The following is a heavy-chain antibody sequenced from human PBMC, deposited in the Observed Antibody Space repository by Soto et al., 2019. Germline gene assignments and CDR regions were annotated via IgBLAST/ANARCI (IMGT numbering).Heavy chain of an antibody. CDR2: IYSSGST. CDR1: GGSISSYY. J-gene: IGHJ4*02. Sequence: SETLSLTCTVSGGSISSYYWNWIRQPPGKGLEWIGYIYSSGSTNYNPSLRSRVTISIDISKNQFSLSLRSLTAADTAVYYCARSREFDYWSQGTLVTVS. V-gene: IGHV4-4*09. CDR3: ARSREFDY.